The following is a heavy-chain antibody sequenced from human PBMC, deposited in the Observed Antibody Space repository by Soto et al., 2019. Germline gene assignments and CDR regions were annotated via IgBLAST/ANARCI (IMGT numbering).Heavy chain of an antibody. Sequence: LRLSCAASGFTFSSYSMNWVRQAPGKGLEWVSSISSSSSYIYYADSVKGRFTISRDNAKNSLYLQMNSLRAEDTAVYYCARVGGGSGYYYRYYYYYGMDVWGQGTTVTVSS. J-gene: IGHJ6*02. V-gene: IGHV3-21*01. CDR1: GFTFSSYS. CDR3: ARVGGGSGYYYRYYYYYGMDV. CDR2: ISSSSSYI. D-gene: IGHD3-22*01.